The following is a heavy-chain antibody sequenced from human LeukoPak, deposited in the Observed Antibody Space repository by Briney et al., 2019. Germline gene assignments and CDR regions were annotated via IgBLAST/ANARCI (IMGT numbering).Heavy chain of an antibody. V-gene: IGHV4-34*01. CDR3: ARGRWLRLAYYYGMDV. J-gene: IGHJ6*04. CDR1: GGSFSGYY. CDR2: INHRGST. Sequence: SSETLSLTCAVYGGSFSGYYWSWIRQPPGKGLEWLGEINHRGSTNYNPSLKSRVTISVDTSKNQFSLKLSSVTAADTAVYYCARGRWLRLAYYYGMDVWGKGTTVTVSS. D-gene: IGHD5-12*01.